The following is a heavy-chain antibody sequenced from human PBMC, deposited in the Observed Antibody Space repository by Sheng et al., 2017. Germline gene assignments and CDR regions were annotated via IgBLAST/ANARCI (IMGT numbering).Heavy chain of an antibody. CDR1: GFTFSKFW. Sequence: EVQLVESGGGLVQPGGSLRLSCVASGFTFSKFWMHWVRQAPGKGLVWVSRITNDGSDRRYADSVKGRFTISRDNTKNTLYLQMNSLRVEDTAVYYCVSDVGGGQGTLVTV. CDR2: ITNDGSDR. J-gene: IGHJ4*02. D-gene: IGHD2-15*01. V-gene: IGHV3-74*01. CDR3: VSDVG.